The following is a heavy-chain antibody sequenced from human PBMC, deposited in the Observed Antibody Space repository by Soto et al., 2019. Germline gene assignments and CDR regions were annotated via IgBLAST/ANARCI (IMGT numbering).Heavy chain of an antibody. D-gene: IGHD2-8*02. CDR2: INPDSGAT. J-gene: IGHJ4*02. V-gene: IGHV1-2*02. Sequence: HEHLVQSGAEVKRPGASLKVSCKASGYSFTGYYIHWVRQAPGQGLEWMGWINPDSGATNYAQNFQGRVTLTSDTSISTASMDLTSLTSDDTAVYYCARGGYGTGGYPFPYFDYSGQGTLVIVSS. CDR3: ARGGYGTGGYPFPYFDY. CDR1: GYSFTGYY.